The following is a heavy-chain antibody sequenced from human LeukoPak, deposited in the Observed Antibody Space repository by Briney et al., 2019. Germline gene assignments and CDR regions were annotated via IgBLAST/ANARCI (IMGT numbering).Heavy chain of an antibody. Sequence: PEGSLRLSCAASGFTVSSNYMSWVRQAPGKGLEWVSILYSGSSTYYADSVKGRFTISRDTSRNTLYLQMNSLRAEDTAIYYCARARTYSSGWWYYFDYWGQGTLVTVSS. CDR2: LYSGSST. V-gene: IGHV3-66*01. J-gene: IGHJ4*02. CDR3: ARARTYSSGWWYYFDY. CDR1: GFTVSSNY. D-gene: IGHD6-19*01.